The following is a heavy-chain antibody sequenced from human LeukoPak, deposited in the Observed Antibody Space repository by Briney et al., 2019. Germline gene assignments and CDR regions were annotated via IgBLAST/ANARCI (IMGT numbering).Heavy chain of an antibody. D-gene: IGHD4-23*01. Sequence: PGGSLRLSCAASGFTVSSNHMSWVRQAPGKGLEWVSVIYSGGSTYYADSVKGRFTISRDNAKNSLYLQMNSLRAEDTAVYYCARVGGIDHDAFDIWGQGTMVTVSS. CDR3: ARVGGIDHDAFDI. CDR2: IYSGGST. V-gene: IGHV3-66*01. J-gene: IGHJ3*02. CDR1: GFTVSSNH.